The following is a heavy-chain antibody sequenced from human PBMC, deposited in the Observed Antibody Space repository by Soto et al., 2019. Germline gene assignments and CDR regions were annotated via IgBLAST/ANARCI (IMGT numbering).Heavy chain of an antibody. CDR2: IYYSGST. D-gene: IGHD3-9*01. CDR3: ARPCYDILTGYYYGMDV. CDR1: GGSISSSSYY. V-gene: IGHV4-39*01. J-gene: IGHJ6*02. Sequence: KTSETLSLTCTVSGGSISSSSYYWGWIRQPPGKGLEWIGSIYYSGSTYYNPSLKSRVTISVDTSKNQFSLKLSSVTAADTAVYYCARPCYDILTGYYYGMDVWGQGTTVTVSS.